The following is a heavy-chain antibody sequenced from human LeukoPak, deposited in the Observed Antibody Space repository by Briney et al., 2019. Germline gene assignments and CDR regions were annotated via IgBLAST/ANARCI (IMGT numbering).Heavy chain of an antibody. CDR3: ARDGATFSGYDWYYYMDV. CDR1: RFTFSNYW. J-gene: IGHJ6*03. CDR2: IKQDGSEK. D-gene: IGHD5-12*01. V-gene: IGHV3-7*01. Sequence: GGSLRLSCAASRFTFSNYWMSWVRQAPGKGLEWVANIKQDGSEKYYVDSVKGRFTISRDNAKNSMYLQMSSLRAEDTAVYYCARDGATFSGYDWYYYMDVWGKGTTVTVSS.